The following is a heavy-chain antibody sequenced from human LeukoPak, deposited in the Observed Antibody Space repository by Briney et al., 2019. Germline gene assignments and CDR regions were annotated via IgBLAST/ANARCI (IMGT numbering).Heavy chain of an antibody. CDR1: EYSFTGYW. D-gene: IGHD2-15*01. J-gene: IGHJ3*02. V-gene: IGHV5-51*01. Sequence: GESLKISCKGSEYSFTGYWIGWVRQIPGKGLEWMGIIYSGDSDSRYSPSFQGHATSPATKPSSTAFLQWRSIKASDTALYYCSRQSSGETGRDAFDIWGQGTMVTVSS. CDR2: IYSGDSDS. CDR3: SRQSSGETGRDAFDI.